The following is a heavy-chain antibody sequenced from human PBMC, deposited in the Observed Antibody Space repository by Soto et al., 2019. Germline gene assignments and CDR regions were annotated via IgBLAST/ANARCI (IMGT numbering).Heavy chain of an antibody. J-gene: IGHJ4*02. CDR3: ARVRSYGYPHY. V-gene: IGHV1-18*01. CDR1: GYTFTSYN. D-gene: IGHD3-16*01. Sequence: QVQLVQSGGEVKKPGASVKVSCKASGYTFTSYNINWVRQAPGQGLEWMGWISTYNETTIYAQKFQGRVTMTTDTSTSTGYMDLRSLRSDDTAVYYCARVRSYGYPHYWGQGTLVTVSS. CDR2: ISTYNETT.